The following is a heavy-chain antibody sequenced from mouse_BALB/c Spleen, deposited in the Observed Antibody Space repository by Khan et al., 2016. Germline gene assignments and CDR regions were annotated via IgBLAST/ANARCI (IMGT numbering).Heavy chain of an antibody. V-gene: IGHV9-2-1*01. CDR2: KNTETGEP. Sequence: QIQLVQSGPELKKPGETVKISCKASGYTFTDYSMHWVKQAPGKGLKWMGWKNTETGEPTYADDFKGRFAFSLETSASTAYLQINNLKNEDTATYCSARGVRWYFDGWGAGTTVTVAS. J-gene: IGHJ1*01. CDR1: GYTFTDYS. CDR3: ARGVRWYFDG. D-gene: IGHD2-14*01.